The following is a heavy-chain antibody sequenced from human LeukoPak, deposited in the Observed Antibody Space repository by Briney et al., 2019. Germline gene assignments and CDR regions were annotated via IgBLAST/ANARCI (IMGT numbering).Heavy chain of an antibody. CDR3: ARAVRIAARPGAVGY. V-gene: IGHV1-2*02. CDR2: INPNSGGT. CDR1: GYTFTGYY. D-gene: IGHD6-6*01. J-gene: IGHJ4*02. Sequence: APVKVSCKASGYTFTGYYMHWVRQAPGHGLEWMGWINPNSGGTNYAQKFQGRVTMTRDTSISTAYMELSRLRSDDTAVYYCARAVRIAARPGAVGYWGQGTLVTVSS.